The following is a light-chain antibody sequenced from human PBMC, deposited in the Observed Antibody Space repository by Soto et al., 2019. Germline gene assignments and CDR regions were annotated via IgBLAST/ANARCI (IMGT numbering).Light chain of an antibody. CDR3: QSYDNSLSGPV. V-gene: IGLV1-40*01. CDR2: GDT. Sequence: QAVVTQPPSVSGAPGQRVTISCTGSSSNIGAGYDAHWYQQIPGKVPKLLIYGDTNRPSGVPDRFSGSKSGTSASLAITGLQPEDEADYYCQSYDNSLSGPVFGPGTKLTVL. J-gene: IGLJ1*01. CDR1: SSNIGAGYD.